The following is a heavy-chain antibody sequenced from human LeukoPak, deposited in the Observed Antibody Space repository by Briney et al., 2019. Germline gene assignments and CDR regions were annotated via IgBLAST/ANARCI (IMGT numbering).Heavy chain of an antibody. Sequence: ASVKVSCKASGYTFTSYDINWVRQAPGQGLEWMGGIIPIFGTANYAQKFQGRVTITTDESTSTAYMELSSLRSEDTAVYYCASLTVRDYWGQGTLVTVSS. D-gene: IGHD4-11*01. V-gene: IGHV1-69*05. J-gene: IGHJ4*02. CDR1: GYTFTSYD. CDR2: IIPIFGTA. CDR3: ASLTVRDY.